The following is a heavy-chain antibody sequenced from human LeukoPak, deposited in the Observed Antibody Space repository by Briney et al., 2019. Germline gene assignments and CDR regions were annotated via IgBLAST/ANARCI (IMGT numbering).Heavy chain of an antibody. J-gene: IGHJ6*03. D-gene: IGHD3-16*01. CDR1: GGIFSSYA. V-gene: IGHV1-69*05. Sequence: SLVKASCSAAGGIFSSYAITWVRQAPGQGLECMGGIIPIFGTASYAQKFQGRVTITTDESTSTAYMELSSLGSEDTAVYYCAKGGLYYYYYMDVWGKGTTVTVSS. CDR2: IIPIFGTA. CDR3: AKGGLYYYYYMDV.